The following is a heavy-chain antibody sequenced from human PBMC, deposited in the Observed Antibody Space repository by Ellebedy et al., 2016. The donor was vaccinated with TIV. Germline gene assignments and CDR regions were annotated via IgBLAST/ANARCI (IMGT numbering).Heavy chain of an antibody. Sequence: GEFLKISCATSGFTFSNYPMNWVRQAPGKGLEWVSTISGSGDTTYYADSVRGRFSISSDNSKNTVFLEMNSLRAEDTATYYCTRRAGGWGHFDYWGQGTLVTVSS. CDR1: GFTFSNYP. V-gene: IGHV3-23*01. CDR2: ISGSGDTT. D-gene: IGHD2-8*02. J-gene: IGHJ4*02. CDR3: TRRAGGWGHFDY.